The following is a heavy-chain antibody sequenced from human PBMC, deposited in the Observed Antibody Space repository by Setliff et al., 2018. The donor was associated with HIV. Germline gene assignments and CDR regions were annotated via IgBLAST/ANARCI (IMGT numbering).Heavy chain of an antibody. J-gene: IGHJ4*02. D-gene: IGHD6-13*01. CDR2: IIHSENI. Sequence: SETLSLTCAVYGGSFSGYYWSWIRQPPGKRLEWIGEIIHSENINYNPSLKSRVTISMDTSKNQFSLEVSSVTAADTAVYYCARPRAAAATPYFDYWGQGTLVTVSS. CDR3: ARPRAAAATPYFDY. V-gene: IGHV4-34*12. CDR1: GGSFSGYY.